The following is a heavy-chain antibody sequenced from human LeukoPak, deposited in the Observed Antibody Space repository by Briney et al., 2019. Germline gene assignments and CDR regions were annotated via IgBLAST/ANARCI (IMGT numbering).Heavy chain of an antibody. CDR3: ARHGSGYYYDSSGYLHYYYYMDV. V-gene: IGHV5-51*01. CDR1: GYSFTSYW. Sequence: GESLKISCKGSGYSFTSYWIGWVRHMPGKGLEWMGIIYPGDSDTRYSPSFQGQVTISADKSISTAYLQWSSLKASDTAMYYCARHGSGYYYDSSGYLHYYYYMDVWGKGTTVTISS. D-gene: IGHD3-22*01. CDR2: IYPGDSDT. J-gene: IGHJ6*03.